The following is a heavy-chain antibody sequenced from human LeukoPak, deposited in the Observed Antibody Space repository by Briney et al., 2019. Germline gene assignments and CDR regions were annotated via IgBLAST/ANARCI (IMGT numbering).Heavy chain of an antibody. CDR1: GGSFSGYY. Sequence: SETLSLTCAVYGGSFSGYYWSWIRQPPGKGLEWIGEINHSGSTNYNPSLKSRVTISVDTSKNQFSLKLSSVTAADTAVYYCARPRGRDGLRPFDYWGQGTLATVSS. CDR3: ARPRGRDGLRPFDY. CDR2: INHSGST. J-gene: IGHJ4*02. D-gene: IGHD3-10*01. V-gene: IGHV4-34*01.